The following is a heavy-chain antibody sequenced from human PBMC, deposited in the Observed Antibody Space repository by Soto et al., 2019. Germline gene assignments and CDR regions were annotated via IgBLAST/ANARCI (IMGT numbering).Heavy chain of an antibody. CDR2: IIPIFGTA. J-gene: IGHJ6*02. Sequence: SVKVSCKASGGTFSSYAISWVRQAPGQGLEWMGGIIPIFGTANYAQKFQGRVTITADESTSTAYMELSSLRSEDTAVYYCARSPHYYGSGSYHYGMDVWGQGTTVTVSS. D-gene: IGHD3-10*01. CDR3: ARSPHYYGSGSYHYGMDV. V-gene: IGHV1-69*13. CDR1: GGTFSSYA.